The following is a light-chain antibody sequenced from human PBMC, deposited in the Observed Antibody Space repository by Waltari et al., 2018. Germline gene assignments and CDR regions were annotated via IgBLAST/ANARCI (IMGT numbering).Light chain of an antibody. CDR2: GPS. V-gene: IGKV3-20*01. CDR3: QHYVRLPVT. J-gene: IGKJ1*01. Sequence: TVLPLSPGTLSLSPGERATLSCSASQSVGRTLAWYQKRPGQAPRLLIYGPSTRATAIPDMFSGSWSGTDFSLTISRLEPEDVAVYYCQHYVRLPVTFGQGTTVEIK. CDR1: QSVGRT.